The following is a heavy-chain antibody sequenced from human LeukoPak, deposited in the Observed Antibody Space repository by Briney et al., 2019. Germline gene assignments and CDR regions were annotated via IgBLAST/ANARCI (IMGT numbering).Heavy chain of an antibody. CDR1: GFTVSSNY. J-gene: IGHJ4*02. CDR3: ARAPPDNSIQEVQGDY. D-gene: IGHD3-3*02. CDR2: IYSGGST. V-gene: IGHV3-53*01. Sequence: PGGSLRLSCAASGFTVSSNYMSWVRQAPGKGLEWVSVIYSGGSTYYADSVKGRFTISRDISKNTLFLQMNSLRAEDTAVYYCARAPPDNSIQEVQGDYWGQGTLVTVSS.